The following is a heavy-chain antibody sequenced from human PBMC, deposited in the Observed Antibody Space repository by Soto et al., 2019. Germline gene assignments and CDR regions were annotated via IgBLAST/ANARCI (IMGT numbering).Heavy chain of an antibody. D-gene: IGHD2-15*01. J-gene: IGHJ4*02. CDR1: GYRFTTYW. V-gene: IGHV5-51*01. CDR2: IYPDDSDT. CDR3: ARHTRDTVVVVASSPSFDY. Sequence: PGESLKISCKGSGYRFTTYWIGWVRQMPGKGLEWMGIIYPDDSDTRYSPSFQGQVTISVDKSISTAYLQWSSLKASDSAMYYCARHTRDTVVVVASSPSFDYWGQGTLVTVSS.